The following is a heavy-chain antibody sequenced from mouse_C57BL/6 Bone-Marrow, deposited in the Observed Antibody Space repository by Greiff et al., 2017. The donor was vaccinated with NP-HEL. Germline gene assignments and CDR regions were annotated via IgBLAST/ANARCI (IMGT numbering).Heavy chain of an antibody. CDR2: IRNKANNHAT. Sequence: EVKLEESGGGLVQPGGSMKLSCAASGFTFSDAWMDWVRQSPEKGLEWVAEIRNKANNHATYYAESVKGRFTISRDDSKSSVYLQMNSLRAEDTGIYYCTRQLRLRFAYWGQGTLVTVSA. CDR3: TRQLRLRFAY. D-gene: IGHD3-2*02. J-gene: IGHJ3*01. V-gene: IGHV6-6*01. CDR1: GFTFSDAW.